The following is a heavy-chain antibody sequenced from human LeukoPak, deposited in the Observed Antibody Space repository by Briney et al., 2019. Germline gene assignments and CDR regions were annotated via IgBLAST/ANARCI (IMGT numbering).Heavy chain of an antibody. D-gene: IGHD4-11*01. Sequence: GGSLRLSCAASGFSFTAYWIHWVRHAPGKGLEWVSRVTTDDTSTTYADSVKGRFTISRDNAKSTLFLQMNILRAEDTAVYYCTRGDHYSFDYWGQGTLVTVSA. CDR1: GFSFTAYW. V-gene: IGHV3-74*01. CDR3: TRGDHYSFDY. J-gene: IGHJ4*02. CDR2: VTTDDTST.